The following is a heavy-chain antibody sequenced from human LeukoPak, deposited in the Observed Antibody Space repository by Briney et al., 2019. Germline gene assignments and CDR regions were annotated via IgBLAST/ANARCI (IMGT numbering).Heavy chain of an antibody. CDR2: ISWNSGSI. CDR1: GFTFDDYA. V-gene: IGHV3-9*01. D-gene: IGHD3-9*01. CDR3: AKVRGRDILTGYFDY. Sequence: GGSLRLSCAASGFTFDDYAMHWVRQAPGKGLEWVSGISWNSGSIGYADSVKGRFTISRDNAKNSLYLQMNSLRAEDTALYYCAKVRGRDILTGYFDYRGQGTLVTVSS. J-gene: IGHJ4*02.